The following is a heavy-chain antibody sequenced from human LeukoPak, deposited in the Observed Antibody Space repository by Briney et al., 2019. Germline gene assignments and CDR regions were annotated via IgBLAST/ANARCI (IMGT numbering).Heavy chain of an antibody. CDR3: VRGRGYSYSPYSDY. Sequence: GGSLRLSCSASGFTFSSYAMHWVRQAPGRGLEFVSGITSNGGSTYYADSVKARFTISRDNSKNTLYLQMSSLRAEDTAVYYCVRGRGYSYSPYSDYWGQGTLVTVSS. D-gene: IGHD5-18*01. CDR2: ITSNGGST. V-gene: IGHV3-64D*09. J-gene: IGHJ4*02. CDR1: GFTFSSYA.